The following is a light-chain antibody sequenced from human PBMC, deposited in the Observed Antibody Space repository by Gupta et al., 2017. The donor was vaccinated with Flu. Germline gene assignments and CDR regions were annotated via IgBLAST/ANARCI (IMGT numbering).Light chain of an antibody. J-gene: IGKJ1*01. CDR1: QSISRN. Sequence: EIVMTPSPATLSVSTGERATLLCRASQSISRNLAWYQQKPGQAPRLLVYFASTRATGVPARFSGSGSGAEFTLTISSLQSEDFAVYYCQQHHDWPRTFGQGTKVEIK. CDR3: QQHHDWPRT. CDR2: FAS. V-gene: IGKV3-15*01.